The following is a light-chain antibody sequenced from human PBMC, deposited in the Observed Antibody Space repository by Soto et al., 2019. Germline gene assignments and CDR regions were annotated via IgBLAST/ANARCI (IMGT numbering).Light chain of an antibody. J-gene: IGKJ3*01. CDR1: QSIRTN. Sequence: EIVLTQSPATLSVSAGGTVTLSCRASQSIRTNVGWYQQIPGQAPRLLVYGASTRATGVPARFSGSGSGIEFTLTISSLQSEDSAFYYCQQYFNWPLTWTFGPGTKVDI. V-gene: IGKV3-15*01. CDR3: QQYFNWPLTWT. CDR2: GAS.